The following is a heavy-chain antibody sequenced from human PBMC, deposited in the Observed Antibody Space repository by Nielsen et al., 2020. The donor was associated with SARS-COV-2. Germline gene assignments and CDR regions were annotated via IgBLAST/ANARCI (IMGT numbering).Heavy chain of an antibody. Sequence: ASVKVSCKASGYTFTSYDINWVRQATAQGLEWMGWMNPNSGNTDYAQNFQGRVTMTRNTSISTAYMELSSLKSEDTAVYYCARGLGYSSGWYQYYFDYWGRGTLVTVSS. D-gene: IGHD6-19*01. V-gene: IGHV1-8*01. J-gene: IGHJ4*02. CDR2: MNPNSGNT. CDR3: ARGLGYSSGWYQYYFDY. CDR1: GYTFTSYD.